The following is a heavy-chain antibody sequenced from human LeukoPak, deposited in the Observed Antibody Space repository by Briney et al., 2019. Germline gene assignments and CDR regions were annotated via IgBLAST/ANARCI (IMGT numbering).Heavy chain of an antibody. CDR1: GGSISSYY. V-gene: IGHV4-4*07. Sequence: SETLSLTCTVSGGSISSYYWSWIRQPAGKGLEWIGRIYTSGSTNYNPSLKSRVTISVDTSKNQFSLKLSSVTAADTAVYYCARLGDSSGYYTPKDYWGQGTLVTVSS. CDR2: IYTSGST. D-gene: IGHD3-22*01. J-gene: IGHJ4*02. CDR3: ARLGDSSGYYTPKDY.